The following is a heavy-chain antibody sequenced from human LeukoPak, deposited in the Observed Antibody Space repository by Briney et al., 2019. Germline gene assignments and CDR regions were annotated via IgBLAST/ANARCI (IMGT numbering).Heavy chain of an antibody. CDR3: ARGGYYGSGSYYTPRNYYGMDV. CDR1: GFTFSSYW. Sequence: GGSLRLSCAASGFTFSSYWMSWVRQAPGKGLEWVAVRWYDGSNKYYADSVKGRFTISRDNSKNTLYQQMNSLRVEDTAVYYCARGGYYGSGSYYTPRNYYGMDVWGQGTTVTVSS. D-gene: IGHD3-10*01. CDR2: RWYDGSNK. V-gene: IGHV3-33*08. J-gene: IGHJ6*02.